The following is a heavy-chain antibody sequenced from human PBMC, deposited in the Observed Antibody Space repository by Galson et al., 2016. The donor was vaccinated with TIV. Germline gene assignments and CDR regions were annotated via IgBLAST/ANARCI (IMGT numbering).Heavy chain of an antibody. CDR1: GGSFTGYY. CDR2: INDSGRT. V-gene: IGHV4-34*01. CDR3: AREGGDVILPSAIRSLNPVDI. J-gene: IGHJ3*02. Sequence: LTCAVYGGSFTGYYWSWMRQAPGKGLEWIGEINDSGRTNYNPSLKSRVTISLDTSKNQFSLKLTYETAADTALYFCAREGGDVILPSAIRSLNPVDIWGQATVVTVSS. D-gene: IGHD2-2*02.